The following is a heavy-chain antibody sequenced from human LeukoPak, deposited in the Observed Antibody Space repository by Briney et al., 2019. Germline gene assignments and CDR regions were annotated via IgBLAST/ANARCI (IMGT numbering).Heavy chain of an antibody. Sequence: ASVKVSCKASGYTFTGYYMHWVRQAPGQGLEWMGWINPNSGGTNYAQKFQGRVTMTRDTSISTAYMELSRLRSDATAVYYCARDGDDILTEKTNFDYWGQGTLVTVSS. CDR2: INPNSGGT. V-gene: IGHV1-2*02. J-gene: IGHJ4*02. CDR3: ARDGDDILTEKTNFDY. CDR1: GYTFTGYY. D-gene: IGHD3-9*01.